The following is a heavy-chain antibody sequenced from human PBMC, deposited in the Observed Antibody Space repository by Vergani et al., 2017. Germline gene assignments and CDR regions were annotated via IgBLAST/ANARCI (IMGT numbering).Heavy chain of an antibody. V-gene: IGHV1-46*01. CDR1: GYTFTSYY. CDR2: INPSGGST. Sequence: QVQLVQSGAEVKKPGASVKVSCKASGYTFTSYYMHWVRQAPGQGLEWMGIINPSGGSTSYAQKFQGRVTMTRDTSTSTVYMELSRLRSDDTAVYYCARERVVGFDYWGQGTLVTVSS. D-gene: IGHD2-21*01. J-gene: IGHJ4*02. CDR3: ARERVVGFDY.